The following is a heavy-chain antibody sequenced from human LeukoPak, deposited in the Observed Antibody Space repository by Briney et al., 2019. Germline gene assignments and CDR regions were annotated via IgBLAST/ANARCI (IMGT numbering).Heavy chain of an antibody. Sequence: SETLSLTCTVSGVSISSGSYYWSWIRQPAGKGLEWIGRIYTSGSTNYNPSLKSRVTISVDTSKNQFSLKLSSVTAADTAVYYCARGISGYEYYFDYWGQGTLVTVSS. V-gene: IGHV4-61*02. CDR2: IYTSGST. CDR3: ARGISGYEYYFDY. J-gene: IGHJ4*02. D-gene: IGHD5-12*01. CDR1: GVSISSGSYY.